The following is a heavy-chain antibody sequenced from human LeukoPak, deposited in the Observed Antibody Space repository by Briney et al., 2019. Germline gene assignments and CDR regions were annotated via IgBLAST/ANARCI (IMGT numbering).Heavy chain of an antibody. V-gene: IGHV1-69*05. D-gene: IGHD1-26*01. J-gene: IGHJ3*02. CDR1: GGTFSSYA. Sequence: SVKVSCKASGGTFSSYAISWVRQAPGQGLEWMGRIIPIFGTANYAQKFQGGVTITTDESTSTAYMELSSLRSEDTAVYYCARVIWDSGSYHDAFDIWGQGTMVTVSS. CDR2: IIPIFGTA. CDR3: ARVIWDSGSYHDAFDI.